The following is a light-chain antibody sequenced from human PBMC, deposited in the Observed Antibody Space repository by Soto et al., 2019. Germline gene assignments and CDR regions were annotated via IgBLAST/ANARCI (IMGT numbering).Light chain of an antibody. CDR1: QDVTTN. CDR3: QQEKSWPYA. Sequence: EISMTQFPSILSAFAGEGATLSWGAAQDVTTNFAWYQLRRGQPPRLLIYDISTRATGVPARFSGSGYGKECSLTKSGLQSEDHALQFCQQEKSWPYAFSPGTKLEIK. V-gene: IGKV3-15*01. CDR2: DIS. J-gene: IGKJ5*01.